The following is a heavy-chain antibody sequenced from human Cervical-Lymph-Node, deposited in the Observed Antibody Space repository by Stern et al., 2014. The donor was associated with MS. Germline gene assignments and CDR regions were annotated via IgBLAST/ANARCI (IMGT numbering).Heavy chain of an antibody. Sequence: VQLEESGGGVVQPGRTLRLSCAASGFTFSSYAMHWVRNAPGTGLAWVALISYDGSKKCYADSVKGRFTNSRDNSENTVYLQMNSLRAEDTAVYYCARVVAVAGTSFDYWGQGTAVTVSS. V-gene: IGHV3-30-3*01. CDR3: ARVVAVAGTSFDY. J-gene: IGHJ4*02. CDR1: GFTFSSYA. D-gene: IGHD6-19*01. CDR2: ISYDGSKK.